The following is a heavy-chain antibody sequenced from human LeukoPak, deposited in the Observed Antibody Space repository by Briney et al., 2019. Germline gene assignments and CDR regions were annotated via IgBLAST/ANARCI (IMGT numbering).Heavy chain of an antibody. CDR1: GYTFTGYY. J-gene: IGHJ4*02. Sequence: GASVKLSCKTSGYTFTGYYIHWVRQAPGQGLEWMGWVNPDGGGTNSAQRFQGRVTMSRDASISTAYMELRRLTSDDTAVYYCVGLTDCRTSACYPFDFWGQGTLVTVSS. D-gene: IGHD2-2*01. CDR2: VNPDGGGT. V-gene: IGHV1-2*02. CDR3: VGLTDCRTSACYPFDF.